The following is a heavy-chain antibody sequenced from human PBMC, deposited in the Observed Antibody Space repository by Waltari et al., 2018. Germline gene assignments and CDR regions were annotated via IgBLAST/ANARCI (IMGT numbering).Heavy chain of an antibody. V-gene: IGHV5-51*01. CDR1: GYSFTSYW. J-gene: IGHJ4*02. CDR2: IYPGKLHT. CDR3: ASIATAMDYDYFDY. Sequence: EVQLVQSGAEVKKPGESLKISCKGSGYSFTSYWIGWVRQMPGKGLEWMGIIYPGKLHTRYAPSFQGQVTISADKSISTAYLQGSSLKASDTAMYYCASIATAMDYDYFDYWGQGTLVTVSS. D-gene: IGHD5-18*01.